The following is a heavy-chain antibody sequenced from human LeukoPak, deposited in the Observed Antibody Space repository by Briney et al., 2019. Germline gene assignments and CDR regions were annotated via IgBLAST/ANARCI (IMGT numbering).Heavy chain of an antibody. CDR3: AKLRGIVFSLETAGKRYFDY. CDR2: ISSISTYI. Sequence: PGGSLRLSCADSELTFSSYSMTWVRQAPGKGLEWVSSISSISTYIYYAESVKGRFTISRDNAKNLLYLQMNSLRAEDTAVYYCAKLRGIVFSLETAGKRYFDYWGQGTLVTVSS. D-gene: IGHD2-15*01. V-gene: IGHV3-21*01. J-gene: IGHJ4*02. CDR1: ELTFSSYS.